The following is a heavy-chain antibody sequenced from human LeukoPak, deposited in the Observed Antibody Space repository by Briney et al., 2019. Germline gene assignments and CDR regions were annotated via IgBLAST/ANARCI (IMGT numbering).Heavy chain of an antibody. CDR2: ISREGGIA. D-gene: IGHD3-9*01. Sequence: GGSLRLSCVASGFTLSTYWMHWVRQAPGKGLEWVAVISREGGIAYHADSVKGRFTISRDNSKNTLYLQMNSLRADDTAVYYCARHFTTGSIDYWGQGNLVTVSS. J-gene: IGHJ4*02. V-gene: IGHV3-30-3*01. CDR3: ARHFTTGSIDY. CDR1: GFTLSTYW.